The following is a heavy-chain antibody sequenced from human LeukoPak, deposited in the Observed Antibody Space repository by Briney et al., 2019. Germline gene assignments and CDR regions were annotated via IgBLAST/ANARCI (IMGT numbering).Heavy chain of an antibody. V-gene: IGHV4-34*01. CDR3: ARDDYGDYYFDY. Sequence: ASETLSLTCAAYGGSFSGYYWSWIRQPPGKGLEWIGEINHSGSTNYNPSLKSRVTISVDTSKNQFSLKLSSVTAADTAVYYCARDDYGDYYFDYWGQGTLVTVSS. D-gene: IGHD4-17*01. CDR2: INHSGST. CDR1: GGSFSGYY. J-gene: IGHJ4*02.